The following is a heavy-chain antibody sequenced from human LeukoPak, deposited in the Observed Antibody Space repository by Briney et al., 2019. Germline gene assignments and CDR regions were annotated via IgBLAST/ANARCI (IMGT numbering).Heavy chain of an antibody. V-gene: IGHV4-39*07. CDR1: GGSISSSSYY. CDR2: IYYSGST. J-gene: IGHJ4*02. D-gene: IGHD2-2*01. CDR3: ARAVVPAAIVSRTKPYFDY. Sequence: PSETLSLTCTVSGGSISSSSYYWGWIRQPPGKGLEWIGSIYYSGSTYYNPSLKSRVTISVDTSKNQFSLKLSSVTAADTAVYYCARAVVPAAIVSRTKPYFDYWGQGTLVTVSS.